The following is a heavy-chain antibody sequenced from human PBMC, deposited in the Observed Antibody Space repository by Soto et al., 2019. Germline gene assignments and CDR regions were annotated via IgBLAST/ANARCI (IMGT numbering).Heavy chain of an antibody. CDR3: ARLAPYSSGPGGWFDP. Sequence: SETLSLTCTVSGGSISSYYWSWIRQPPGKGLEWIGYIYYSGSTNYNPSLKSRVTISVDTSKNQFSLKLSSVTAADTAVYYCARLAPYSSGPGGWFDPWGQGTLVTVS. CDR1: GGSISSYY. D-gene: IGHD6-19*01. CDR2: IYYSGST. V-gene: IGHV4-59*01. J-gene: IGHJ5*02.